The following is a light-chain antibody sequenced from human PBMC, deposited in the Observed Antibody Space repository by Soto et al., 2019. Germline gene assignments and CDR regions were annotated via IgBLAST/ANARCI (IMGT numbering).Light chain of an antibody. V-gene: IGKV2-30*01. CDR3: MQGTHWPLT. CDR2: KVS. J-gene: IGKJ4*01. CDR1: QSLVSSDGNTY. Sequence: DVDLTQSPLSLPVTLGQPASISCRSSQSLVSSDGNTYLNWFQQRPGQPPGRLIYKVSNRDSGVPDRFSGSGSGTAFTLKISRVEAEDVGVYYCMQGTHWPLTFGGGTKVEIK.